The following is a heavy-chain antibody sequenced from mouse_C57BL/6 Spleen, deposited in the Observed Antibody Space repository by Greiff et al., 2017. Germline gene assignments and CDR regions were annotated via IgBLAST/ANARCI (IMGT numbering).Heavy chain of an antibody. D-gene: IGHD1-1*01. CDR2: IDPNSGGT. Sequence: QVQLQQPGAELVKPGASVKLSCKASGYTFTSYWMHWVKQRPGRGLEWIGRIDPNSGGTKYNEKFKSKATLTVDKPSSTAYMQLSSLTSEDSAVYYCAGPSITTVVDWYFDVWGTGTTVTVSS. V-gene: IGHV1-72*01. J-gene: IGHJ1*03. CDR1: GYTFTSYW. CDR3: AGPSITTVVDWYFDV.